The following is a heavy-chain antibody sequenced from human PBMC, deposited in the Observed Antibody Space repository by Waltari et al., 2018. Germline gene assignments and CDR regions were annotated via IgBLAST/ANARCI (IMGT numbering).Heavy chain of an antibody. V-gene: IGHV3-7*01. Sequence: VQLVESGGGLVNPGGSLRLSCAASGFSFSDYYMTWIRQAPGKGLEWVANINPDGSQKFYVDSVKGRFTVSRDNAQNSLDLQMNNLRAEDTAVYYCTTLARGESGDYWGQGTLVTVSS. CDR3: TTLARGESGDY. CDR1: GFSFSDYY. D-gene: IGHD3-10*01. CDR2: INPDGSQK. J-gene: IGHJ4*02.